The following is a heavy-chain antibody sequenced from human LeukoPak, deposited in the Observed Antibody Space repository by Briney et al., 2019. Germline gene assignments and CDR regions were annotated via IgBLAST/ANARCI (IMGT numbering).Heavy chain of an antibody. D-gene: IGHD3-16*02. J-gene: IGHJ4*02. CDR1: GGSISSYY. Sequence: PSETLSLTCTVSGGSISSYYWSWIRQPPGKGLEWIGYIYYSGSTNYNPSLKSRVTISVDTSKNQFSLKLSSVTAADTAVYYCARFDYVWGSYRLDYWGQGTLVIVSS. CDR3: ARFDYVWGSYRLDY. CDR2: IYYSGST. V-gene: IGHV4-59*08.